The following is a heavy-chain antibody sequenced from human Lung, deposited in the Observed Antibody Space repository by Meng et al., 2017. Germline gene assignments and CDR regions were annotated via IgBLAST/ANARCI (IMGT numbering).Heavy chain of an antibody. CDR2: ISGSGGST. V-gene: IGHV3-23*01. D-gene: IGHD6-19*01. J-gene: IGHJ3*02. CDR1: GFTFSSYA. Sequence: GESLMISCAASGFTFSSYAMSWVRQAPGKGMEWVSAISGSGGSTDYADSVKGRFTISRDNSKNTLYLQMNSLRAEDTAVYYCAKGYSSGWYISGGAFDIWGQGTMVTVSS. CDR3: AKGYSSGWYISGGAFDI.